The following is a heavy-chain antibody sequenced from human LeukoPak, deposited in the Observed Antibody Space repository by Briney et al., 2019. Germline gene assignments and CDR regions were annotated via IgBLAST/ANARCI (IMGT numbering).Heavy chain of an antibody. D-gene: IGHD3-10*01. Sequence: GSLRLSCAASGFTVSSNYMSWVRQAPGKGLEWVSVIYSGGSTYYADSVKGRFTISRDNSKNTLYLQMNSLRAEDTAVYYCARLWFGEFTNNRFDPWGQGTLVTVSS. J-gene: IGHJ5*02. CDR1: GFTVSSNY. V-gene: IGHV3-53*01. CDR3: ARLWFGEFTNNRFDP. CDR2: IYSGGST.